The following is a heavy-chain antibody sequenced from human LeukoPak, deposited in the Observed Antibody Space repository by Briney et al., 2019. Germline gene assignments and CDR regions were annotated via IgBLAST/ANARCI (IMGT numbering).Heavy chain of an antibody. Sequence: PGGSLRLSCAASGFMFNDYWMMWVRQAPGEGLEWVANIKPAGSETYYMGSVRGRFTISRDNAKNLLYLQMNNLRGEDTAVYYCGGFEYEAGLGWWGQGTLVAVST. CDR1: GFMFNDYW. J-gene: IGHJ4*02. CDR2: IKPAGSET. V-gene: IGHV3-7*01. CDR3: GGFEYEAGLGW. D-gene: IGHD6-19*01.